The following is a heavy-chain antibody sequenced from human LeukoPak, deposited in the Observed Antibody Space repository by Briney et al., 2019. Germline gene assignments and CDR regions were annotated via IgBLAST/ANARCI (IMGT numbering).Heavy chain of an antibody. CDR1: GGSISSRSYY. CDR3: ATREYYDILTGIPAGAFDI. V-gene: IGHV4-39*01. J-gene: IGHJ3*02. Sequence: SETPSLTCTVSGGSISSRSYYWGWIRQPQGKGLEWIGSIYYSGSTYYNPSLKSRVTISVDTSKNQFSLKLSSVTAADTAVYYCATREYYDILTGIPAGAFDIWGQGTMVTVSS. CDR2: IYYSGST. D-gene: IGHD3-9*01.